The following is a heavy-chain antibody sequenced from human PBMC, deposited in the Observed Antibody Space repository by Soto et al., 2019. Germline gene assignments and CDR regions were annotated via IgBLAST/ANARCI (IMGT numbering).Heavy chain of an antibody. CDR1: GVTITSYY. Sequence: PSETPSLTCPFSGVTITSYYWILIRQAPGKGLEWLGYIFDGGSANYNPSLKSRVSFSLDKSQNQLSLKLTSVTGADTAIYYCVSVEGTPTVTGDYYYYAADAWGQGTAVTVSS. J-gene: IGHJ6*02. CDR3: VSVEGTPTVTGDYYYYAADA. D-gene: IGHD4-17*01. CDR2: IFDGGSA. V-gene: IGHV4-59*12.